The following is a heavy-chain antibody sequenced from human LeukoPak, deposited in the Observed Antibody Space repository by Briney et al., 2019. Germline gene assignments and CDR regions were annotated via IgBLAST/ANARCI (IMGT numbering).Heavy chain of an antibody. J-gene: IGHJ4*02. V-gene: IGHV3-11*01. CDR3: ARDRRSPHSAYDWGHPDY. CDR1: GFTVSDDY. Sequence: GGSLRLSCAASGFTVSDDYMTWIRQAPGKELEWISYISNSAYTIYYADSVKGRFTISRDNAKNSAYLQMNSLRADDTAVYYCARDRRSPHSAYDWGHPDYWGQGSLVPVSS. D-gene: IGHD5-12*01. CDR2: ISNSAYTI.